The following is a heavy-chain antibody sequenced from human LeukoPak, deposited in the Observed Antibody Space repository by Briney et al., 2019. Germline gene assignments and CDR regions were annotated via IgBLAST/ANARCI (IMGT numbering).Heavy chain of an antibody. CDR3: ARARLYYDSSGYSHWFDY. CDR2: IYIDGSST. CDR1: GFTFSSYW. D-gene: IGHD3-22*01. J-gene: IGHJ4*02. V-gene: IGHV3-74*01. Sequence: GGSLRLSCAASGFTFSSYWMHWVRQAPGKWLVWVSRIYIDGSSTSYADSVKGRFTISRDNAKNTLYLQMNSLRAEDTAIYYCARARLYYDSSGYSHWFDYWGQGTLVTVSS.